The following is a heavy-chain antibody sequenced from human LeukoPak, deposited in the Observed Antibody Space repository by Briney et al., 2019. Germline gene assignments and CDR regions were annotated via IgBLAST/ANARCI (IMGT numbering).Heavy chain of an antibody. Sequence: PGGSLRLSCAASGFTFSSYWMSWVRQAPGQGLEWVANIKQDGSEKYYVDSVKGRFTISRDNAKNSLYLQMNSLRAEDTAVYYCARTIAWQLEDYYMDYWGQGTLLTVSS. D-gene: IGHD2-21*01. CDR3: ARTIAWQLEDYYMDY. J-gene: IGHJ4*03. V-gene: IGHV3-7*01. CDR1: GFTFSSYW. CDR2: IKQDGSEK.